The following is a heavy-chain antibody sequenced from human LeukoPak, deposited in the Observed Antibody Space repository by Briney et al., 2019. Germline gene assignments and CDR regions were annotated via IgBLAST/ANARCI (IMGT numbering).Heavy chain of an antibody. CDR1: GGSISSGGHY. D-gene: IGHD2-21*02. CDR3: AMGDYCGGDCHGLSAFDI. V-gene: IGHV4-31*03. J-gene: IGHJ3*02. Sequence: SETLSLTCTVSGGSISSGGHYWSWIRQHPGKGLEWIGYIYYSGSTYYNPSLKSRVTISVDTSKNQFSLKLSSVTAADTAVYYCAMGDYCGGDCHGLSAFDIWGQGVMVTVSS. CDR2: IYYSGST.